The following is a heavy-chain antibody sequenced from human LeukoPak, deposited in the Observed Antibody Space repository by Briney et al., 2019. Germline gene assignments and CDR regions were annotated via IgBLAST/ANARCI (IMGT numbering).Heavy chain of an antibody. J-gene: IGHJ6*03. CDR3: ARVQYSSSPEKNYYMDV. V-gene: IGHV3-33*01. Sequence: AGGSLRLSCAASGFTFSSYGMHWVRQAPGKGLEWVAVIWYDGSNKYYADSVKGRFTISRDNSKNTLYLQMNSLRAEDTAVYYCARVQYSSSPEKNYYMDVWGKGTTVTVSS. D-gene: IGHD6-6*01. CDR2: IWYDGSNK. CDR1: GFTFSSYG.